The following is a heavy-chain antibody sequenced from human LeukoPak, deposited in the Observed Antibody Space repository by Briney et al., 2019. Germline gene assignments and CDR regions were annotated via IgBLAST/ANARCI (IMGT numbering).Heavy chain of an antibody. D-gene: IGHD3-10*01. CDR1: GFTVSSNY. Sequence: PGGSLRLSCAASGFTVSSNYMSWVRQAPGKGLEWVSVIYSGGSTYYADSVKGRFTISRDNSKNTLYLQMNSLRAEDTAVYYCARDLYYYGSGSLYGMDVWGQGTTVTVSS. CDR2: IYSGGST. J-gene: IGHJ6*02. V-gene: IGHV3-53*01. CDR3: ARDLYYYGSGSLYGMDV.